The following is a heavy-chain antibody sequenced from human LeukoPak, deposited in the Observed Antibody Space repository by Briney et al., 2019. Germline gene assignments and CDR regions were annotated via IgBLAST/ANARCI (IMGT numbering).Heavy chain of an antibody. J-gene: IGHJ6*03. CDR1: GGSISSSSYY. CDR2: IYTSGST. V-gene: IGHV4-61*02. D-gene: IGHD3-10*01. Sequence: SETLSLTCTVSGGSISSSSYYWSWIRQPAGKGLEWIGRIYTSGSTNYNPSLKSRVTMSVDTSKNQFSLKLSSVTAADTAVYYCARGYGSGSYYNRFYYYMDVWGKGTTVTISS. CDR3: ARGYGSGSYYNRFYYYMDV.